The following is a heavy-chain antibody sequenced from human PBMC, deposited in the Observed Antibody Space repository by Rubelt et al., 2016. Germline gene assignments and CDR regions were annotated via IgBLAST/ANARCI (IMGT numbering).Heavy chain of an antibody. CDR3: ANFWGG. Sequence: EVQLVESGGGLVKPGGSLRLSCAASGFTFSNHSMNWVRQAPGKGLEWVSYISGGSTAIYYADSVKGRFTISRDNGKNSLYLQMNSLGDDDTAVYYCANFWGGWGHGTMVTVSS. J-gene: IGHJ3*01. CDR1: GFTFSNHS. V-gene: IGHV3-48*02. CDR2: ISGGSTAI. D-gene: IGHD3-16*01.